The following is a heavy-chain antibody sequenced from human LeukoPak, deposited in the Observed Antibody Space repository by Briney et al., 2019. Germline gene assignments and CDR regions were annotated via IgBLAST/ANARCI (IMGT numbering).Heavy chain of an antibody. D-gene: IGHD3-10*01. CDR3: AKGLGPLVRGVVPRTYYMDV. V-gene: IGHV3-30*04. CDR1: GFTFNSNA. Sequence: GGSLRLSCAASGFTFNSNAMHWVRQLPGKGPEWVAIISYDGSSEFYADSVKGRFKISRDNSKNTVNLQMNSLGVEDTAVYYCAKGLGPLVRGVVPRTYYMDVWGRGTTVTVSS. J-gene: IGHJ6*03. CDR2: ISYDGSSE.